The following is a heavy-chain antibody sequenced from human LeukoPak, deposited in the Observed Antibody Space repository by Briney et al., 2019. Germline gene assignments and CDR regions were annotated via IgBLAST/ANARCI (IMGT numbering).Heavy chain of an antibody. CDR1: GFTFTTYS. CDR2: ISTTGDFI. V-gene: IGHV3-21*04. J-gene: IGHJ4*02. CDR3: ANRHSSGWSYYFDY. D-gene: IGHD6-19*01. Sequence: GGSLRLSCVASGFTFTTYSMNWVRLAPGKGLEWVSSISTTGDFIHYADSVKGRFTISRDNAKNSLYLQMNSLRAENTAVYYCANRHSSGWSYYFDYWGQGTLVTVSS.